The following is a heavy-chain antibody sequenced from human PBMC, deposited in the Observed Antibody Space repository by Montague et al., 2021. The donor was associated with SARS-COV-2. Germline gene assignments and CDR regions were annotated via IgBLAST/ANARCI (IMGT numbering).Heavy chain of an antibody. CDR3: AKADDYFDSGIDH. J-gene: IGHJ4*02. D-gene: IGHD3-9*01. CDR2: SCSGGCDT. CDR1: GFTFDTFD. Sequence: SLRLSCAASGFTFDTFDMNWVRQAPGKGLEWVAVSCSGGCDTYYAESVKGRFIISRDNSRKTLYLQMKSLRAEDTAVYYCAKADDYFDSGIDHWGQGTLVTVSS. V-gene: IGHV3-23*03.